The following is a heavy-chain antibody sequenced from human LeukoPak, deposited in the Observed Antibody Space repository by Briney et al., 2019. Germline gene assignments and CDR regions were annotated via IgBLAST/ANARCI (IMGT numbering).Heavy chain of an antibody. V-gene: IGHV3-49*04. CDR2: IRSKDRGGTT. CDR3: IRCLGRSSYAFGMDV. Sequence: GRSLRLSCSASGFNQGDYVMSGVGQAPRKGPQGVGFIRSKDRGGTTDYAASVKGRFTISRDDSKSHAYLQMNSLKVADTAVYYCIRCLGRSSYAFGMDVWGQGTTVTVSS. J-gene: IGHJ6*02. D-gene: IGHD3-10*01. CDR1: GFNQGDYV.